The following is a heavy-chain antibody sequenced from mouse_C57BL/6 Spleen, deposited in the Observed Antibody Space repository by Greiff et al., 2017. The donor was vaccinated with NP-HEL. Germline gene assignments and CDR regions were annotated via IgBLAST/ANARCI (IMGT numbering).Heavy chain of an antibody. V-gene: IGHV5-17*01. CDR3: ARQGPTVVGDYFDY. J-gene: IGHJ2*01. D-gene: IGHD1-1*01. CDR1: GFTFSDYG. Sequence: EVKLVASGGGLVKPGGSLKLSCAASGFTFSDYGMHWVRQAPEKGLEWVAYISSGSSTFYYADTVKGRFTISRDNAKNTLFLQMTSLRAEDTAMYYCARQGPTVVGDYFDYWGQGTTLTVSS. CDR2: ISSGSSTF.